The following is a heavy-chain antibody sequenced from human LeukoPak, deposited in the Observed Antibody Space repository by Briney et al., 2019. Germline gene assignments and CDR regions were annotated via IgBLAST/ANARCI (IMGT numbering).Heavy chain of an antibody. CDR1: GFTFSDYW. CDR3: ARLDFRSGYPQY. D-gene: IGHD3-3*01. V-gene: IGHV3-7*01. J-gene: IGHJ4*02. Sequence: GSLRLSCAASGFTFSDYWMSWVRQAPGKGLEWVANIKQDGSEKKYVDSVRDRFTISRDNAKNSLSLQMNSLRGEDTAVYYCARLDFRSGYPQYWGQGTLVTVSS. CDR2: IKQDGSEK.